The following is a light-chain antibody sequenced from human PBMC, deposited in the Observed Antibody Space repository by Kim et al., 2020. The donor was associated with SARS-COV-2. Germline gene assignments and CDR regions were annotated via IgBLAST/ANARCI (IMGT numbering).Light chain of an antibody. CDR3: QHYNKWPPMYT. J-gene: IGKJ2*01. CDR1: KTVSSS. Sequence: STGERVSLSCWASKTVSSSLAGYQWKSGQAPRRLIDGGSTRVTGVPVRFSGRGSGTEFTLTISSLQSEDFAVYYCQHYNKWPPMYTCGQGTKLEI. V-gene: IGKV3-15*01. CDR2: GGS.